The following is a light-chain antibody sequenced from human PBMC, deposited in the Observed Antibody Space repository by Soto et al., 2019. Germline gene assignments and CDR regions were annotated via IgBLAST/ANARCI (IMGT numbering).Light chain of an antibody. Sequence: DIQMTQSPSTLSASVGDRVTITCRASQSISSWLAWYQQKPGKAPKLLIYKASSLESGVPSRFSGSGSGTESTLTISSLQDDDFATYYCQQYNSYPETFGQGTKVEIK. CDR3: QQYNSYPET. CDR2: KAS. CDR1: QSISSW. J-gene: IGKJ1*01. V-gene: IGKV1-5*03.